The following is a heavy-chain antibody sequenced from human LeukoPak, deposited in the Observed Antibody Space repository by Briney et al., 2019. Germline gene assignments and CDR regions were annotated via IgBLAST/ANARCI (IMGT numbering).Heavy chain of an antibody. D-gene: IGHD5-24*01. V-gene: IGHV4-34*01. CDR2: INHSGST. CDR3: ARGGRDGYNIDY. CDR1: GGSFSGYY. J-gene: IGHJ4*02. Sequence: SETLSLTCAVYGGSFSGYYWSWIRQPPGKGLEWIGEINHSGSTNYNPSLKSRVTISVDTSKNQFSLKLCSVTAADTAVYYCARGGRDGYNIDYWGQGTLVTVSS.